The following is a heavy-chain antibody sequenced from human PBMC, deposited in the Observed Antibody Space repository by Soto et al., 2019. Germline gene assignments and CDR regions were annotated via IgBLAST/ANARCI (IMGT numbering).Heavy chain of an antibody. CDR1: GGSFSGYY. CDR3: TRDLGYSSSGFDY. CDR2: INHSGST. Sequence: SETLSLTCAVYGGSFSGYYWSWIRQPPGKGLEWIGEINHSGSTNYNPSLKSRVTISVDTSKNQFSLKLSSVTAADTAVYYCTRDLGYSSSGFDYWGQGTLVTVSS. D-gene: IGHD6-13*01. J-gene: IGHJ4*02. V-gene: IGHV4-34*01.